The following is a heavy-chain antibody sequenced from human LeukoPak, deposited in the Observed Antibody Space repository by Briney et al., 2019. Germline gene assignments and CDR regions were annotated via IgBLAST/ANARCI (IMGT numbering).Heavy chain of an antibody. CDR3: ARDYRPYCSGGSCYSSLLYGMDV. CDR2: ISSSGSTI. Sequence: GGSLRLSCAASGFTFSDYCMSWIRQAPGKGLEWVSYISSSGSTIYYADSVKGRFTISRDNAKNSLYLQMNSLRAEDTAVYYCARDYRPYCSGGSCYSSLLYGMDVWGQGTTVTVSS. CDR1: GFTFSDYC. V-gene: IGHV3-11*01. D-gene: IGHD2-15*01. J-gene: IGHJ6*02.